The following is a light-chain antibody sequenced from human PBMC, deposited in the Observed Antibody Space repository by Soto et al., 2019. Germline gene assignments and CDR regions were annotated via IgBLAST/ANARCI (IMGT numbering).Light chain of an antibody. CDR3: QQYSIYPLT. CDR2: KAS. V-gene: IGKV1-5*03. CDR1: QSISSW. Sequence: DIQMTQSPSTLSASVGDRVTITCRASQSISSWLAWYQQKPRKAPKVLIQKASSLESGVPSRFSGSGSGTEFTLTISSLQPDDFATYHCQQYSIYPLTFGGGTKVEIK. J-gene: IGKJ4*01.